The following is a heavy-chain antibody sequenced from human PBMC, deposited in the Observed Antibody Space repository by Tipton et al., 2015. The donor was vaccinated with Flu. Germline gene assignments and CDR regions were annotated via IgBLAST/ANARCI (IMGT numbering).Heavy chain of an antibody. CDR3: ARARAPYYYYAMDV. Sequence: LRLSCTVSDGSITSYYWSWIRQPPGKGLEWIGYIYYSGGTNYNPSLRSRLTISVDSSRSLFSLRLTSVTAADTAVYYCARARAPYYYYAMDVWGQGTTVTVSS. CDR1: DGSITSYY. J-gene: IGHJ6*02. V-gene: IGHV4-59*01. CDR2: IYYSGGT.